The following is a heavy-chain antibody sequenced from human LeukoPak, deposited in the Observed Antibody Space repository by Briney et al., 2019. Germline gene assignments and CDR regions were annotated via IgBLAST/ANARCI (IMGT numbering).Heavy chain of an antibody. CDR1: GYTFTRYW. CDR3: VRTSGWYSSWFDP. CDR2: IYPGDSDT. V-gene: IGHV5-51*01. D-gene: IGHD6-19*01. J-gene: IGHJ5*02. Sequence: GESLKISCKGSGYTFTRYWIGWVRQMLGKGLEWMAIIYPGDSDTRYSPSFQGQVTISVDKSISTAYMQWSSLKASDTAIYYCVRTSGWYSSWFDPWGQGTLVTVSS.